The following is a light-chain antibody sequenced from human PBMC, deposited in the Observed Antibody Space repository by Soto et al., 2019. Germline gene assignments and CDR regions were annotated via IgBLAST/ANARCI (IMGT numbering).Light chain of an antibody. V-gene: IGLV2-11*01. CDR3: CSYAGSYTGV. Sequence: QSALTQPRSVSGSPGQSVTISCTGTSSDVGGYNYVSWYQQHPGKAPKLVIYDVSERPSGVPDRFSGSKSGNTASLTISGLQAEDEADYYCCSYAGSYTGVFGGGTKLTVL. CDR2: DVS. J-gene: IGLJ3*02. CDR1: SSDVGGYNY.